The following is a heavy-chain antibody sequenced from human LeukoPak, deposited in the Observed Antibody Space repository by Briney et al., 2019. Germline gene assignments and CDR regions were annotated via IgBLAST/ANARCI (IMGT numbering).Heavy chain of an antibody. CDR1: GFTFSNAW. CDR3: ARARRGLLRYARNAFDI. D-gene: IGHD3-9*01. V-gene: IGHV4-59*01. J-gene: IGHJ3*02. CDR2: IYYSGST. Sequence: GSLRLSCAASGFTFSNAWMSWVRQPPGKGLEWIGYIYYSGSTYYNPSLKSRVTISVDTSKNQFSLKLSSVTAADMAVYYCARARRGLLRYARNAFDIWGQGTMVTVSS.